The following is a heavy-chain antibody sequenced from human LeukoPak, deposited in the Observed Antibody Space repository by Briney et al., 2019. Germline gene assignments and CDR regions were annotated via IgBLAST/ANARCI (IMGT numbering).Heavy chain of an antibody. CDR3: ARDREAARPGWFDP. Sequence: GGSLRLSCAASGFSFSSHGMHWVRQVPGKGLKWVAVIWYDGSKKYYADFVKGRFTISRDNFKNTTSLQMNSLRADDTAVYYCARDREAARPGWFDPWGQGTLVTVSS. V-gene: IGHV3-33*01. CDR2: IWYDGSKK. CDR1: GFSFSSHG. D-gene: IGHD6-6*01. J-gene: IGHJ5*02.